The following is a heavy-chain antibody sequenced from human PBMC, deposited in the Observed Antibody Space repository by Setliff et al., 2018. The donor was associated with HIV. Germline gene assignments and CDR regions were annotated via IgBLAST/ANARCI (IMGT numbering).Heavy chain of an antibody. D-gene: IGHD3-16*01. CDR2: MYTSGGGA. CDR1: GYSFTTYY. J-gene: IGHJ4*02. V-gene: IGHV1-46*01. CDR3: ANGGSGGQFDH. Sequence: ASVKVSCKTSGYSFTTYYIHWMRQAPGQGLEWVGLMYTSGGGAKYAQKFQGRVTMTRDTSTRTVYMELSSLRSEDTAVYYCANGGSGGQFDHWGQGTLVTVSS.